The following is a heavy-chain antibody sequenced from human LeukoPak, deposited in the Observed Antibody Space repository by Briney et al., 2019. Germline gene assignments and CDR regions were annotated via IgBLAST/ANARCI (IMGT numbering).Heavy chain of an antibody. D-gene: IGHD3-22*01. CDR1: GFTFCSYS. V-gene: IGHV3-30*18. CDR3: AKPDYYDSSGYYLRFFDH. CDR2: ISYDGSNK. J-gene: IGHJ4*02. Sequence: GRSLRLSCAASGFTFCSYSMHWVRQAPGKGLEWVAVISYDGSNKYYADSVKVRFSISRDNYKSTLYLQMSSLRAEDTAVYYCAKPDYYDSSGYYLRFFDHWGQGTLVTVSS.